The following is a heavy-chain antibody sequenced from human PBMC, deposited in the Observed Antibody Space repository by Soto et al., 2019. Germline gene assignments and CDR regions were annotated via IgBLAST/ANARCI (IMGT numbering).Heavy chain of an antibody. CDR1: GFTVSSNY. CDR2: IYSGGST. V-gene: IGHV3-66*01. Sequence: EVQLVESGGGLVQPGGSLRLSCAASGFTVSSNYMSWVRQAPGKGLEWVSVIYSGGSTYYADPVKGRFTISRDNSKNTLYLQMNSLRAEDTAVYYCAREVLGTRNHLDYWGQGTLVTVSS. J-gene: IGHJ4*02. D-gene: IGHD3-3*02. CDR3: AREVLGTRNHLDY.